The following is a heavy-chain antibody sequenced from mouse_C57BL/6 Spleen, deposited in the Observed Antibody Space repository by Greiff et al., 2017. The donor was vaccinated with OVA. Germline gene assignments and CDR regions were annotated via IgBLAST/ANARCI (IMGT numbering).Heavy chain of an antibody. CDR1: GFTFSDYY. D-gene: IGHD2-4*01. V-gene: IGHV5-16*01. Sequence: EVQRVESEGGLVQPGSSMKLSCTASGFTFSDYYMAWVRQVPEKVLEWVANLNYAGSSTYYLASLTSRFIISRDNAKNILYLQMSSLKSEDTATYYCAREGGSTMMRTWFAYWGQGTLVTVSA. J-gene: IGHJ3*01. CDR2: LNYAGSST. CDR3: AREGGSTMMRTWFAY.